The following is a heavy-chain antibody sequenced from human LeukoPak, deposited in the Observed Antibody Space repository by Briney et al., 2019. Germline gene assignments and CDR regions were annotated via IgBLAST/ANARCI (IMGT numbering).Heavy chain of an antibody. CDR2: INPSGCST. V-gene: IGHV1-46*01. D-gene: IGHD3-3*01. CDR1: GYTFTSYY. J-gene: IGHJ6*04. Sequence: ASVKVSCKASGYTFTSYYIHWVRQDPGEGLEWMGMINPSGCSTSYAQKFQGRVTMTEDTSTDTAYMELSSLRSEDTAVYYCATQTSAEEYYDFWSGWVGGMDVWGKGTTVTVSS. CDR3: ATQTSAEEYYDFWSGWVGGMDV.